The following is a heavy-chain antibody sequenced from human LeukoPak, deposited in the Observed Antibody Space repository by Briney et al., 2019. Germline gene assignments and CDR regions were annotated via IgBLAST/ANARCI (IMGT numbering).Heavy chain of an antibody. CDR1: GYRFTSYW. CDR3: ARGGAREGFWSGYYEMWFDP. J-gene: IGHJ5*02. V-gene: IGHV5-51*01. Sequence: NRGESLKISCKGSGYRFTSYWIGWVRQMPGKGLEWIGIIYPGDSDTRYSPSFQGQVTISADKSISTAYLQWSSLKASDTAMYYCARGGAREGFWSGYYEMWFDPWGQGTLVTVSS. CDR2: IYPGDSDT. D-gene: IGHD3-3*01.